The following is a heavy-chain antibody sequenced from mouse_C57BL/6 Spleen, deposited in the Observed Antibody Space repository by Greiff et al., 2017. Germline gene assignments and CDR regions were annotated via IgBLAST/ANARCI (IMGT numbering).Heavy chain of an antibody. CDR3: ARDSYYYGSSYAMDY. J-gene: IGHJ4*01. CDR2: ISYDGSN. D-gene: IGHD1-1*01. V-gene: IGHV3-6*01. CDR1: GYSITSGYY. Sequence: EVQLQESGPGLVKPSQSLSLTCSVTGYSITSGYYWNWIRQFPGNKLEWMGYISYDGSNNYNPSLKNRISITRDTSKNQFFLKLNSVTTEDTAIYYCARDSYYYGSSYAMDYWGQGTSVTVSS.